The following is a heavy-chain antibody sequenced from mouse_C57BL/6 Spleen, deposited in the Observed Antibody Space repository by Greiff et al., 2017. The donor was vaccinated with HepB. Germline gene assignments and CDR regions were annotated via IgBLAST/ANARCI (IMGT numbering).Heavy chain of an antibody. CDR3: ARERVSAGSMDY. J-gene: IGHJ4*01. Sequence: VQLQQSGPELVKPGASVQISCKASGYSFTSYYIHWVKQRPGQGLEWIGWIYPGSGNTKYNEKFKGKATLTADTSSSTAYMQLSILTSEDSAVYYCARERVSAGSMDYWGQGTSVTVSS. V-gene: IGHV1-66*01. CDR1: GYSFTSYY. D-gene: IGHD3-2*02. CDR2: IYPGSGNT.